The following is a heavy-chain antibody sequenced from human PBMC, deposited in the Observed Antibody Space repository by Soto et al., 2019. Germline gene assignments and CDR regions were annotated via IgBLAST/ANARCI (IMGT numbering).Heavy chain of an antibody. CDR1: GGTFSNDI. J-gene: IGHJ5*02. D-gene: IGHD5-12*01. CDR3: ARVTRGYDYSNWFDP. CDR2: IIPLLDTT. Sequence: SVKVSCKTSGGTFSNDIITWVRQAPGQGLEWMGRIIPLLDTTNYAQKFQGRVTMTRNTSISTAYMELSSLRSEDTAVYYCARVTRGYDYSNWFDPWGQGTLVTVSS. V-gene: IGHV1-69*08.